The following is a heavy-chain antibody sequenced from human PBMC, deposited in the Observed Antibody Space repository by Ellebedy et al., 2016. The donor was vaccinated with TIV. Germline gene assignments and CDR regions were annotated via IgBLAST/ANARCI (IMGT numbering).Heavy chain of an antibody. CDR1: AGSFSGYY. Sequence: MPSETLSLTCAVSAGSFSGYYWPWIRQPPGKGLEWIGESSHGGTTSYYPSLKGRVSISIDTSKSHFSLTLTSVTAADTAVYYCARGWQGNSYGTPFDSWGQGNPVTVSS. J-gene: IGHJ4*02. CDR2: SSHGGTT. D-gene: IGHD5-18*01. CDR3: ARGWQGNSYGTPFDS. V-gene: IGHV4-34*01.